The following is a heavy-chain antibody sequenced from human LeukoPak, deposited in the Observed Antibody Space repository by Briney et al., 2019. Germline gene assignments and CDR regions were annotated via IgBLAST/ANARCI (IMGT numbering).Heavy chain of an antibody. CDR2: TSYDGIQK. J-gene: IGHJ3*02. CDR1: GFTFSGYG. Sequence: PGGSLRLSCAASGFTFSGYGMHWVRQAPGEGLEWVAGTSYDGIQKYYEDSVKGRFTISRDNSKNTLYLQMNSLRTEDTAVYYCAKASGVPWADYAFDIWGQGTMVTVSS. D-gene: IGHD3-10*01. CDR3: AKASGVPWADYAFDI. V-gene: IGHV3-30*18.